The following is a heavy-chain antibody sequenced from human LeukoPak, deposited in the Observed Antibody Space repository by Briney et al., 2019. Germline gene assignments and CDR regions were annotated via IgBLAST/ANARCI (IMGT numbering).Heavy chain of an antibody. Sequence: ASVKVSCKASGYTFTSYDINWVRQATGQGLEWMGWMNPNSGNTGYAQKFQGRVTMTRNTSTSTAYMELSSLRSEDTAVYYCARASPTNYYYYMDVWGKGTTVTVSS. CDR3: ARASPTNYYYYMDV. J-gene: IGHJ6*03. CDR2: MNPNSGNT. CDR1: GYTFTSYD. V-gene: IGHV1-8*01. D-gene: IGHD5-12*01.